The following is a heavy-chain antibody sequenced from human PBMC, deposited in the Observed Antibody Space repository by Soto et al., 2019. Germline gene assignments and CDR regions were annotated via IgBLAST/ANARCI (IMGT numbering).Heavy chain of an antibody. J-gene: IGHJ6*03. CDR3: ARYFYYYYYYMDV. Sequence: EVQLVESGGGLVQPGGSLRLSCAASGFTVSSNYMSWVRQAPGKGLEWVSVIYSGGSTYYADSVKGRFTISRDNSKNTLYLQMNSLSAEDTAVYYCARYFYYYYYYMDVWGKGTTVIVSS. D-gene: IGHD3-9*01. V-gene: IGHV3-66*01. CDR1: GFTVSSNY. CDR2: IYSGGST.